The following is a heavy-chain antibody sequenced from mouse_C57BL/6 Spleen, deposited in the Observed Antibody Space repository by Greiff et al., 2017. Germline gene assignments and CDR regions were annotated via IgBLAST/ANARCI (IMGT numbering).Heavy chain of an antibody. Sequence: QVQLQQSGAELVKPGASVKISCKASGYAFSSYWMNWVKQRPGKGLEWIGQIYPGDGDTNYNGKFKGKATLTADKSSSTAYMQLSSLTSEDSAVYFCARRSSSGYVDYWGQGTTLTVSS. CDR2: IYPGDGDT. J-gene: IGHJ2*01. CDR3: ARRSSSGYVDY. V-gene: IGHV1-80*01. CDR1: GYAFSSYW. D-gene: IGHD3-2*02.